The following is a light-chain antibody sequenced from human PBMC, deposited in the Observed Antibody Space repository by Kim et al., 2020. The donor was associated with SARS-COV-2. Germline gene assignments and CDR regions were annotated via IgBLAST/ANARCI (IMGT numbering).Light chain of an antibody. CDR2: DAS. Sequence: PGERATLSCRASHTVDNSFAWYQQKPGQTPKPLIYDASNRATGIPTRFYGSGSGTEFILTISSLEPGDFAVYYCQERSTGAFGPGTKVDIK. CDR1: HTVDNS. V-gene: IGKV3-11*01. J-gene: IGKJ3*01. CDR3: QERSTGA.